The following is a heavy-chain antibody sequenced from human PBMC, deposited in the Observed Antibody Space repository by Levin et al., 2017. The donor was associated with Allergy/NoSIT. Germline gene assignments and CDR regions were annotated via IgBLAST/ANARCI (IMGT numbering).Heavy chain of an antibody. V-gene: IGHV4-61*01. D-gene: IGHD2-15*01. J-gene: IGHJ6*03. CDR3: ARGLYCSGGSCYPYYYYYYMDV. Sequence: SQTLSLTCTVSGGSVSSGSYFWSWIRQPPGKGLEWIGYIYYSGSTNYNPSLKSRVTISVDTSKNQFSLKLSSVTAAAPAVYYCARGLYCSGGSCYPYYYYYYMDVWGKGTTVTVSS. CDR1: GGSVSSGSYF. CDR2: IYYSGST.